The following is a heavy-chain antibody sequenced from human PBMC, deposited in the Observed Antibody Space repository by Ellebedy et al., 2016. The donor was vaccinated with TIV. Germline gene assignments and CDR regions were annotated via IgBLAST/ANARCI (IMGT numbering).Heavy chain of an antibody. CDR2: IIGMFGTA. CDR3: ARHSGYHAVSYLAY. CDR1: GGTFSSFA. D-gene: IGHD5-12*01. J-gene: IGHJ4*02. Sequence: SVKVSCKASGGTFSSFAISWVRQAPGQGLEWMGGIIGMFGTASYAQRFLARVTITADEFTSTAYMEMSSLRSEDTAVYYCARHSGYHAVSYLAYWGQGTLVTVSS. V-gene: IGHV1-69*13.